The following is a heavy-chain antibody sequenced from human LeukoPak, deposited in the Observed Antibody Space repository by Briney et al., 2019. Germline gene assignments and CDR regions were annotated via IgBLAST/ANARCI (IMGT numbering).Heavy chain of an antibody. J-gene: IGHJ4*02. CDR1: GFNFSSYS. Sequence: GGSLRLSCVASGFNFSSYSMNWVRQTPGKGLEWVSSISSLSGYIYYADSVKGRFSISRDNAKNSLYLEMKSLRAEDTAVYYCVRDYDFWSGHPDSFDFWGQGTLVTVPS. V-gene: IGHV3-21*01. CDR3: VRDYDFWSGHPDSFDF. D-gene: IGHD3-3*01. CDR2: ISSLSGYI.